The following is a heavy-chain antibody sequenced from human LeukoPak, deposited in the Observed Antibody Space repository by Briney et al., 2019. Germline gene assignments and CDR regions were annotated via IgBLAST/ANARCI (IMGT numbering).Heavy chain of an antibody. CDR1: GYTFTTYG. CDR2: ISNYNGNT. Sequence: ASVKVSCKASGYTFTTYGINWVRQAPGQGLEGMGWISNYNGNTNYAQKFQGRVTMPTDTSPRTAYIDPRSQRSDDTPTYYCARNRAAAGEDYWVQGTLVTVSS. CDR3: ARNRAAAGEDY. D-gene: IGHD6-13*01. J-gene: IGHJ4*02. V-gene: IGHV1-18*01.